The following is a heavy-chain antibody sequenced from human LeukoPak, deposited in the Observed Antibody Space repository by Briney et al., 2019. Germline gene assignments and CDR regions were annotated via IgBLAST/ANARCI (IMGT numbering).Heavy chain of an antibody. Sequence: PGGSLSLSCAASGFTFSSYAMSWVRQAPGKGLEWVSAISGSGGSTYYADSVKGRFTISRDNSKNTLYLQMNSLRAEDTAVYYCAKRGWQLGDAFDIWGQGTMVTVSS. CDR2: ISGSGGST. J-gene: IGHJ3*02. CDR3: AKRGWQLGDAFDI. CDR1: GFTFSSYA. V-gene: IGHV3-23*01. D-gene: IGHD6-13*01.